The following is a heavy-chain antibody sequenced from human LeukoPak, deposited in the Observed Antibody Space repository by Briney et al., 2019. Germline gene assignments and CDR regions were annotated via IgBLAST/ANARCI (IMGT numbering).Heavy chain of an antibody. Sequence: GGSLTLSCAASGFTVSSNYMSWVRQAPGKGLEWVSVIYSGGSTYYADSVKGRFTISRDNSKNTLYLQMNSLRAEDTAVYYCARDLRDGYNSGSLGYWGQGTLVTVSS. CDR2: IYSGGST. CDR3: ARDLRDGYNSGSLGY. CDR1: GFTVSSNY. V-gene: IGHV3-53*01. J-gene: IGHJ4*02. D-gene: IGHD5-24*01.